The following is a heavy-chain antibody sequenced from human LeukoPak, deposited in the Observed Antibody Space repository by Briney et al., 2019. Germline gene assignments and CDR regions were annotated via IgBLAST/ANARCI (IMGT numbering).Heavy chain of an antibody. CDR2: IYYSGST. CDR1: GGSISSYY. V-gene: IGHV4-59*01. Sequence: ETLSLTCTVSGGSISSYYWSWIRQPPGKGLEWIGYIYYSGSTNYNPSLKSRVTISVDTSKNQFSLKLSSVTAADTAVYYCARDTGGSGSYPDYYYYGMDVWGQGTTVTVSS. CDR3: ARDTGGSGSYPDYYYYGMDV. J-gene: IGHJ6*02. D-gene: IGHD3-10*01.